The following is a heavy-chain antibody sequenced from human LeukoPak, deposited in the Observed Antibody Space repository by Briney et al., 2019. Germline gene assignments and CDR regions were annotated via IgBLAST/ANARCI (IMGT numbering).Heavy chain of an antibody. CDR2: IYHSGST. CDR3: AASSGWYWFDP. V-gene: IGHV4-4*02. CDR1: GFTVSSTHM. J-gene: IGHJ5*02. D-gene: IGHD6-19*01. Sequence: PGGSLRLSCEASGFTVSSTHMVWVRQAPGKGLEWIGEIYHSGSTNYNPSLKSRVTISVDKSKNQFSLKLSSVTAADTAVYYCAASSGWYWFDPWGQGTLVTVSS.